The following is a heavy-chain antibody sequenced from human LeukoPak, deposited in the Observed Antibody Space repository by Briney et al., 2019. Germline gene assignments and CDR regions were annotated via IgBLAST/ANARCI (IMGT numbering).Heavy chain of an antibody. CDR1: GLTFSNYG. D-gene: IGHD3-10*01. V-gene: IGHV3-7*01. CDR3: AGEPVYYYGSGSYYNILSGGFDY. J-gene: IGHJ4*02. Sequence: GRSLRLSCVASGLTFSNYGMHWVRQAPGKGLEWVANIKQDGSEKYYVDSVKGRFTISRDNAKNSLYLQMNSLRAEDTAVYYCAGEPVYYYGSGSYYNILSGGFDYWGQGTLVTVSS. CDR2: IKQDGSEK.